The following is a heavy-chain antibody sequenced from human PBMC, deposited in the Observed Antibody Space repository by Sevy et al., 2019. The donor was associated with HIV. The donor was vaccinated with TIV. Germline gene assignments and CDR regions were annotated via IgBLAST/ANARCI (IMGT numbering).Heavy chain of an antibody. V-gene: IGHV3-30*02. D-gene: IGHD2-8*01. CDR2: VRKDGSNK. CDR3: ARGRKTTEEWLEELDYYYGLDV. CDR1: GFSLTTSD. J-gene: IGHJ6*02. Sequence: HGGSLRLSCAASGFSLTTSDMHWVRQAPGKGLEWVAYVRKDGSNKYYADSVRDRFTISRDSPKNTLYLQMNSLRDEDTAIYYCARGRKTTEEWLEELDYYYGLDVWGQGTTVTVSS.